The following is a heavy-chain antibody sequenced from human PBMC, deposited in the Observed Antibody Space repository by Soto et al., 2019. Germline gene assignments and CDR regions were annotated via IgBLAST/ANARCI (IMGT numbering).Heavy chain of an antibody. CDR2: ISSSSSTI. CDR3: ARDDPGVYYYGMDV. Sequence: PGGSLRLSCAASGFTFSSYSMNWVRQAPGKGLEWVSYISSSSSTIYYADSVKGRFTISRDNAKNSLYLQMNSLRAEDTAVYYCARDDPGVYYYGMDVWGQGTTVTVSS. V-gene: IGHV3-48*01. CDR1: GFTFSSYS. J-gene: IGHJ6*02.